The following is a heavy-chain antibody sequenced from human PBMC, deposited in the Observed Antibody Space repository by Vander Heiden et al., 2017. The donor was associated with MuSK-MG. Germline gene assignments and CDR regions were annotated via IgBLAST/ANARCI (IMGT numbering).Heavy chain of an antibody. CDR3: AREEIVGTSGFDY. CDR1: GLPFSSYW. Sequence: EVQLVEAGGGLVQPGGSLRLSCAATGLPFSSYWMIWVQQDPGKGLEWVANIKQDGSEKYYGDSVKGRFTISRDNAKNSLYLQMNSRRAEDTAVYYCAREEIVGTSGFDYWGQGTLVTVSS. J-gene: IGHJ4*02. V-gene: IGHV3-7*01. D-gene: IGHD2-15*01. CDR2: IKQDGSEK.